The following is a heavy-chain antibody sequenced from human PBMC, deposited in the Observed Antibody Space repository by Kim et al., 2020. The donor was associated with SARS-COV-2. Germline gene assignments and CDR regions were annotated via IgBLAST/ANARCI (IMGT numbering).Heavy chain of an antibody. J-gene: IGHJ6*02. Sequence: SVKVSCKASGGTFSSYAISWVRQAPGQGLEWMGGIIPIFGTANYAQKFQGRVTITADESTSTAYMELSSLRSEDTAVYYCARDSYYGSASSTGMDVWGQGTTVTVSS. CDR3: ARDSYYGSASSTGMDV. CDR1: GGTFSSYA. CDR2: IIPIFGTA. V-gene: IGHV1-69*13. D-gene: IGHD3-10*01.